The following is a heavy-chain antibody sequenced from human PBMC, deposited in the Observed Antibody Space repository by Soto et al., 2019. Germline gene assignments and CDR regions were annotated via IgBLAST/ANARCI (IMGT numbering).Heavy chain of an antibody. Sequence: QVQLVQSGAKVKKPGSSVKVSCKASGGVFRNYAINWVRQAPGQGLEWMGGIIPVFGTADYPQKFQGRVTITADESTTTAYMELTSLKTEDTAVYFCARDRWGSYSFDSWGQGTLVTVAS. V-gene: IGHV1-69*01. J-gene: IGHJ5*01. CDR3: ARDRWGSYSFDS. CDR2: IIPVFGTA. CDR1: GGVFRNYA. D-gene: IGHD1-26*01.